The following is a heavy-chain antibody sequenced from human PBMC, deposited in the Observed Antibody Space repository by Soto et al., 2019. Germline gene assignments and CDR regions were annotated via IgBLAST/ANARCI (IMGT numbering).Heavy chain of an antibody. CDR3: ITFGYNNRERFDY. Sequence: GGSLRLSCAASGFTFGFNALSWVRQAPGKGLEWVSSISAGGVSTNYATPVKGRFTISRDVSQSTLYLQMNSLSTEDTAVYYCITFGYNNRERFDYWGQGNPVTVSS. CDR2: ISAGGVST. D-gene: IGHD6-25*01. V-gene: IGHV3-23*01. CDR1: GFTFGFNA. J-gene: IGHJ4*02.